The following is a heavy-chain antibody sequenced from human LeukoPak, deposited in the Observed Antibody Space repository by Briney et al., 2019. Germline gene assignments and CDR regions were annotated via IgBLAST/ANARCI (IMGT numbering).Heavy chain of an antibody. V-gene: IGHV1-2*02. Sequence: ASVTVSFKSSVYTFTGYYMHLVRQAPGQGLEWMGWINPNSGGTNYAQKFQGGVTMTRDTSISTAYMELSRLRSDDTAVYYCARNPRVRCSGGSCYYDYWGQGTLVTVSS. J-gene: IGHJ4*02. CDR1: VYTFTGYY. CDR3: ARNPRVRCSGGSCYYDY. D-gene: IGHD2-15*01. CDR2: INPNSGGT.